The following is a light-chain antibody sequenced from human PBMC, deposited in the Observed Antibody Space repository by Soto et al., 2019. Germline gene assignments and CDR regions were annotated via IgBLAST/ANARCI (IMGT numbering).Light chain of an antibody. CDR1: QGISTY. CDR2: AAS. Sequence: DIQMTQSPSSLSASVADRVTIICRASQGISTYLNWYQQKPGKAPKLLIYAASSLQSGVPSRFSGSGSETDFTLTISSLQPEDFATYSCQHSTTWTFGQGTKVDI. V-gene: IGKV1-39*01. CDR3: QHSTTWT. J-gene: IGKJ1*01.